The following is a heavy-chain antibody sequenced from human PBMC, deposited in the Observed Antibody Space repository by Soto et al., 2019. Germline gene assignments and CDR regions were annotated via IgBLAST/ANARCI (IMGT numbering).Heavy chain of an antibody. J-gene: IGHJ3*02. CDR2: INIDGSST. Sequence: EVQLVXSGGGLVQPGGSLRLSCAASGFTFSSYWMHWVRQAPGEGLVWVSRINIDGSSTSYADSVKGRFTXXXXXAKXXXYLQXNSLRAEXTAIYYCARFRVPIXXXGTXXXVST. CDR1: GFTFSSYW. CDR3: ARFRVPI. V-gene: IGHV3-74*01.